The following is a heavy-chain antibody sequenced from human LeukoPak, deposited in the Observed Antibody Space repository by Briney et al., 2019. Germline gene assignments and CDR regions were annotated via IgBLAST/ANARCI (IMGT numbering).Heavy chain of an antibody. CDR3: ARGGRFGPFDY. CDR1: GFTFSSYA. V-gene: IGHV3-7*01. Sequence: GGSLRLSCAASGFTFSSYAMSWVRQAPGKGLEWVANIKQDGSEKYYVDSVKGRFTISRDNAKNSLYLQMNSLRAEDTAVYYCARGGRFGPFDYWGQGTLVTVSS. J-gene: IGHJ4*02. CDR2: IKQDGSEK. D-gene: IGHD3-16*01.